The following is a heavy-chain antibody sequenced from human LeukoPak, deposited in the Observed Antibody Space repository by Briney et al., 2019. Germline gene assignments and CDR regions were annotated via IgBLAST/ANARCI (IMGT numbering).Heavy chain of an antibody. CDR1: GFTFSSYA. D-gene: IGHD6-19*01. Sequence: GGSLRLSCAASGFTFSSYAMSWVRQAAGKGLEWVSAISGSGDSTYYADSVKGRFTISRDNSKNTLYLQMNSLRAEDTAVYHCAKSRSGWYLFDYWGQGTLVTVSS. J-gene: IGHJ4*02. CDR2: ISGSGDST. CDR3: AKSRSGWYLFDY. V-gene: IGHV3-23*01.